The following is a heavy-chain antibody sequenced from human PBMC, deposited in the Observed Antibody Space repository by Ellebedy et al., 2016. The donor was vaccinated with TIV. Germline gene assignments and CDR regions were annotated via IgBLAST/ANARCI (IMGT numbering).Heavy chain of an antibody. D-gene: IGHD3-9*01. J-gene: IGHJ4*02. V-gene: IGHV4-39*01. CDR2: IYYNENP. CDR1: GGSINSLSSY. CDR3: ARLGNRFDWLFQPDDS. Sequence: MPSETLSLTCSVSGGSINSLSSYWGWIRQHPGKGLEWIGGIYYNENPYYNPSLKSRATISIDTSKSQFSLKLNSVTAADTAVYYCARLGNRFDWLFQPDDSWGQGTLVTVSS.